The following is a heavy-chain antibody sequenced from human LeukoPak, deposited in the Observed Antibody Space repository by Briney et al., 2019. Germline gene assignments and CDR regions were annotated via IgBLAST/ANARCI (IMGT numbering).Heavy chain of an antibody. CDR3: ARRPFPLEDADDAFDI. D-gene: IGHD1-1*01. Sequence: ASVKVSCKASGYTFTGYYMHWVRQAPGQGLEWMGWINPNSGGTNYAQKFQGRVTMTRDTSISTAYMELSRLRSDDTAVYYCARRPFPLEDADDAFDIWGQGTMVTVS. CDR2: INPNSGGT. CDR1: GYTFTGYY. V-gene: IGHV1-2*02. J-gene: IGHJ3*02.